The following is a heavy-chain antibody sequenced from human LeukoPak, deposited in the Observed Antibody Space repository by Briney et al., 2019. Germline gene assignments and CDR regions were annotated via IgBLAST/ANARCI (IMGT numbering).Heavy chain of an antibody. CDR1: GYALSESS. J-gene: IGHJ2*01. V-gene: IGHV1-24*01. Sequence: ASVKVSCKVSGYALSESSIHWVRQTPGEGFEWLGGFDIEDVETAYAQKFRGRLTMTEDTSTDTAYMELINLRSDDTAVYFCVSDRSDGGFPESNGYPTFDLWGRGTLVTVSS. D-gene: IGHD5-24*01. CDR2: FDIEDVET. CDR3: VSDRSDGGFPESNGYPTFDL.